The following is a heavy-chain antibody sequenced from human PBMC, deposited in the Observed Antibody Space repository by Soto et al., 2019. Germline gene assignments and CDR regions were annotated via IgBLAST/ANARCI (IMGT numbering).Heavy chain of an antibody. J-gene: IGHJ4*02. V-gene: IGHV3-48*03. Sequence: PGGSLRLSCAASGFTFSRFELHWVRQAPGKGLEWISYISSSGSTAYYASSVEGRFTISRDNANNSVYLQMDSPRAEDTALYYCTRAAWFPYLSFYWGQGALVTVSS. CDR3: TRAAWFPYLSFY. CDR2: ISSSGSTA. D-gene: IGHD3-10*01. CDR1: GFTFSRFE.